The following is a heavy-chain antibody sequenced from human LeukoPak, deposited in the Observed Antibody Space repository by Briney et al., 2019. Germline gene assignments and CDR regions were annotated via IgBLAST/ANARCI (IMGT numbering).Heavy chain of an antibody. D-gene: IGHD5-12*01. CDR3: ARGRHGYSGYDYFDY. J-gene: IGHJ4*02. V-gene: IGHV3-64*01. CDR1: GFTFSSYA. Sequence: GGSLRLSCAASGFTFSSYAMHWVRQAPGKGLEYVSAISSNGGSTYYANSVKGRFTISRDNSKNTLYLQMGSLRAEDMAVYYCARGRHGYSGYDYFDYWGQGTLVTVSS. CDR2: ISSNGGST.